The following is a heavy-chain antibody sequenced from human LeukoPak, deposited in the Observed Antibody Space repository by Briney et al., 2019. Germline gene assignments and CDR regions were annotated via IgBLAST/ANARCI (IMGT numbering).Heavy chain of an antibody. CDR3: ARDIWGGKDPDWFDP. CDR1: GFTFSSYG. J-gene: IGHJ5*02. Sequence: PGRSLRLSCAASGFTFSSYGMHWVRQAPGKGLEWVAVISYDGSNKYYADSVKGRFTISRDNSKNTLYLQMNSLRAEDTAVYYCARDIWGGKDPDWFDPWGQGTLVTVSS. D-gene: IGHD3-16*01. V-gene: IGHV3-30*03. CDR2: ISYDGSNK.